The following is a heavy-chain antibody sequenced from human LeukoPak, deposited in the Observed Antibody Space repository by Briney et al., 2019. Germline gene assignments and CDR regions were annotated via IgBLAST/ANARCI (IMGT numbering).Heavy chain of an antibody. D-gene: IGHD3-22*01. J-gene: IGHJ6*03. CDR3: ARVWDSSSYPTTKYYYYYYYMDV. Sequence: GGSLRLSCAASGFTFSTYNMNWVRQAPGKRPEWVSSISSSSSYIYYADSVKGRFTISRDNAKNSLYLQMNSLRAEDTAVYYCARVWDSSSYPTTKYYYYYYYMDVWGKGTTVTMSS. CDR2: ISSSSSYI. CDR1: GFTFSTYN. V-gene: IGHV3-21*01.